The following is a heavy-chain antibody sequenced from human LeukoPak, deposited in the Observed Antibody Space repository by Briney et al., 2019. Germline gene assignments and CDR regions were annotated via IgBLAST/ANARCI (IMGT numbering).Heavy chain of an antibody. D-gene: IGHD6-13*01. CDR3: AKGYSSSWYDY. V-gene: IGHV3-9*01. CDR1: GFTFDDYA. Sequence: PGGSLRLSCAASGFTFDDYAMHWVRQAPGKGLEWVSGISWNSGSIGYADFVKGRFTISRDNAKNSLYLQMNSLRAEDTAVYYCAKGYSSSWYDYWGQGTLVTVSS. J-gene: IGHJ4*02. CDR2: ISWNSGSI.